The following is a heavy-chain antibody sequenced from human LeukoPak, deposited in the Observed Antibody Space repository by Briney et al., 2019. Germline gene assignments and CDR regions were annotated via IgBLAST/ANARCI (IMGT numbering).Heavy chain of an antibody. Sequence: SETLSLTCTVSGGSISSSSYYWGWIRQPPGKGLEWIAIISYSGSTYHNPSLKSRVTISVDTSKNQFSLELSSVTAADTAVYYCARRGVAGWDFDYWGQGTLVTVSS. V-gene: IGHV4-39*07. D-gene: IGHD6-19*01. CDR2: ISYSGST. CDR1: GGSISSSSYY. J-gene: IGHJ4*02. CDR3: ARRGVAGWDFDY.